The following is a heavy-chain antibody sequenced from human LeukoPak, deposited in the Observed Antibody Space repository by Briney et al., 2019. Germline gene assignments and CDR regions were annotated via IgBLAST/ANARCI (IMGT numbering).Heavy chain of an antibody. D-gene: IGHD5-12*01. CDR3: ARVKISIVATMALDY. CDR1: GFTFSSYW. V-gene: IGHV3-74*01. CDR2: ITSEGSST. J-gene: IGHJ4*02. Sequence: QPGGSLRLSCAASGFTFSSYWMHWVRQVPGKGLVWVSRITSEGSSTSYADSVKGRFTISRDNAKNTLYLQMNSLRAEDTAVYYCARVKISIVATMALDYWGQGTLVTVSS.